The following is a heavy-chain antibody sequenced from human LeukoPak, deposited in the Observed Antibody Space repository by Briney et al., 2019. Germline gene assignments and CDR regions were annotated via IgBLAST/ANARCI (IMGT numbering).Heavy chain of an antibody. Sequence: GESLKISCKRSGYIFTNYWIGWVRQMPGKGLEWMRIIYPGDSNTSYSPSFQGQVTISADKSISTAYLQWSSLKASDNAMYYCARLHYYDSSGYYTPVLFDYWGQGTLVTVSS. V-gene: IGHV5-51*01. CDR1: GYIFTNYW. CDR2: IYPGDSNT. CDR3: ARLHYYDSSGYYTPVLFDY. J-gene: IGHJ4*02. D-gene: IGHD3-22*01.